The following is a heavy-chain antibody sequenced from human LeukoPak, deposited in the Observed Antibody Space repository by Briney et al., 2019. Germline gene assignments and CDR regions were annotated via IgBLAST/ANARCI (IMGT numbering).Heavy chain of an antibody. Sequence: GGSLRLSCAASGFTFSNYGMNWVRQAPGKGLEWVSTISGGGGSTYYADSVKGRFTISRDNSKNTLYPQTNSLRAEDTAIYYCAKSSGGSYSWFDPWGQGTLVTVSS. V-gene: IGHV3-23*01. CDR1: GFTFSNYG. J-gene: IGHJ5*02. CDR2: ISGGGGST. CDR3: AKSSGGSYSWFDP. D-gene: IGHD2-15*01.